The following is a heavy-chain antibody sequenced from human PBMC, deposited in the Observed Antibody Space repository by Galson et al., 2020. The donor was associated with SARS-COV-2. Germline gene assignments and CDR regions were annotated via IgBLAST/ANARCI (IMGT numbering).Heavy chain of an antibody. CDR3: AKRDYYDSSGFAPLLAD. D-gene: IGHD3-22*01. Sequence: TGGSLRLSCAASGFPFSGYAMNWVRQAPGKGLEWVSGISGSGAATYYADSVKGRFTISRDNSKNILYLQMNSLRAEDTAVYYCAKRDYYDSSGFAPLLADWGQGSRATVSS. V-gene: IGHV3-23*01. J-gene: IGHJ4*02. CDR1: GFPFSGYA. CDR2: ISGSGAAT.